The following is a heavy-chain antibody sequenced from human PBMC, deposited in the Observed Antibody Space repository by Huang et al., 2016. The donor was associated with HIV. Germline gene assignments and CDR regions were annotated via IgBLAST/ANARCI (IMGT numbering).Heavy chain of an antibody. J-gene: IGHJ4*02. V-gene: IGHV3-49*05. CDR1: GFTFGNYG. D-gene: IGHD3-22*01. Sequence: EVQFVESGGGLVKPGRSLRLSCTASGFTFGNYGMSWFRQAPGKGLEWVGFIRSKDYSEKTEYAASVKGRFTISRDDSKSIAYLPMNSLKPEDTAVYYCTRDSVYPNYYDGSGFYFDYWGQGTLVTVSS. CDR2: IRSKDYSEKT. CDR3: TRDSVYPNYYDGSGFYFDY.